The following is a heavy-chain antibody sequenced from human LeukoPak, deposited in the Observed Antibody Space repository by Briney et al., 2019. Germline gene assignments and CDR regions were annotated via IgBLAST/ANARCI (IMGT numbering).Heavy chain of an antibody. CDR2: IYHSGST. D-gene: IGHD2-2*01. J-gene: IGHJ4*02. V-gene: IGHV4-38-2*02. Sequence: SQTLSLTCTVSGYSISSGYYWGWIRQPPGKGLEWIGTIYHSGSTYYNPSLKSRVTISVDTSKNQFSLKLTSVTAADTAVYYCARVRGYCSSTICYRYYFDYWGQGTLVTVSS. CDR1: GYSISSGYY. CDR3: ARVRGYCSSTICYRYYFDY.